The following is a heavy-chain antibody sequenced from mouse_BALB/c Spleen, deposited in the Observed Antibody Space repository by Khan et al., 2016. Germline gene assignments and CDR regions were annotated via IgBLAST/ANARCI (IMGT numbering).Heavy chain of an antibody. V-gene: IGHV1-4*02. Sequence: QVQLKQSAAELARPGASVKMSCKASGYIFTTSLMYWVKQRPGQGMEWIGHINPSSGYTEYTQQFQDKTTLPADKSSSPAYMQLSSLTSEDSAVYSCARSMWYDFDYWGQGTTLTVSS. CDR1: GYIFTTSL. D-gene: IGHD1-1*02. CDR2: INPSSGYT. J-gene: IGHJ2*01. CDR3: ARSMWYDFDY.